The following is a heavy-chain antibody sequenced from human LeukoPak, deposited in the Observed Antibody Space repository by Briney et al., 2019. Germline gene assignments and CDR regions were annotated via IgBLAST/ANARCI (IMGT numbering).Heavy chain of an antibody. D-gene: IGHD3-22*01. V-gene: IGHV3-23*01. CDR1: GFTLSSYA. CDR2: ISGSGGST. J-gene: IGHJ4*02. Sequence: GGSLRLSCAASGFTLSSYAMSWVRQAPGKGLEWVSAISGSGGSTYYADSVKGRFTISRDNSKDTLYLQMNSLRAEDTAVYYCARGAYYYDSSGYSYVYFDYWGQGTLVTVSS. CDR3: ARGAYYYDSSGYSYVYFDY.